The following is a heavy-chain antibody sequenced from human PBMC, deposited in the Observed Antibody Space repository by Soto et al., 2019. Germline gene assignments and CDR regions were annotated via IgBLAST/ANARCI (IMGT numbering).Heavy chain of an antibody. CDR3: ARVPTGRGDYDY. CDR2: INPSDGST. J-gene: IGHJ4*02. D-gene: IGHD3-10*01. Sequence: QVQLVQSGAEVKKPGASVKVSCKPSGYTFTTYFLHWVRQAPGHGLEWMGIINPSDGSTTYAQSFQGRVTMTRDTSTSTAYMELSSLRSEDTAVYYCARVPTGRGDYDYWGQGTLVTVSS. CDR1: GYTFTTYF. V-gene: IGHV1-46*01.